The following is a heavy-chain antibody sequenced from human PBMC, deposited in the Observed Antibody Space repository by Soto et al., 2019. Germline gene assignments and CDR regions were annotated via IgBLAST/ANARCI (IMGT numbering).Heavy chain of an antibody. CDR3: ARDRPVYDILTGYYMYYFDY. V-gene: IGHV3-48*01. CDR1: GFTFSSYS. Sequence: ALRLSWAASGFTFSSYSMNWGRPAPGKGLEGVSYISSSSSTIYYADSVKGRFTISRDNAKNSLYLQMNSLRAEDTAVYYCARDRPVYDILTGYYMYYFDYWGQGTLVTVSS. CDR2: ISSSSSTI. D-gene: IGHD3-9*01. J-gene: IGHJ4*02.